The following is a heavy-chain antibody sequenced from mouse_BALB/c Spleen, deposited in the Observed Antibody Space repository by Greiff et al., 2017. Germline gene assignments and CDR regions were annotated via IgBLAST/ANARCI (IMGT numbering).Heavy chain of an antibody. D-gene: IGHD2-10*01. J-gene: IGHJ2*01. CDR1: GYTFTDYA. CDR2: ISTYYGDA. Sequence: QVQLQQSGAELVRPGVSVKISCKGSGYTFTDYAMHWVKQSHAKSLEWIGVISTYYGDASYNQKFKGKATMTVDKSSSTAYMELARLTSEDSAIYYCAKAYYGNYYLDYWGQGTTLTVSS. V-gene: IGHV1S137*01. CDR3: AKAYYGNYYLDY.